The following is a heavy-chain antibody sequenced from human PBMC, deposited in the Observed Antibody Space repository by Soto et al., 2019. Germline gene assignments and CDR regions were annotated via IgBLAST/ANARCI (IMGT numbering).Heavy chain of an antibody. CDR2: IVSKADGGTI. V-gene: IGHV3-15*04. Sequence: EVQLVESGGGLAKPEGCLRLSCAVSGFTFTSAYMGWVRQAPGKGLEWIGRIVSKADGGTIDYAAPVKGRFTISGDESKNTLYLQMNSLRIEDTAMYYCTASKTAGGFDVWGQATRVTVS. CDR1: GFTFTSAY. CDR3: TASKTAGGFDV. J-gene: IGHJ3*01. D-gene: IGHD3-10*01.